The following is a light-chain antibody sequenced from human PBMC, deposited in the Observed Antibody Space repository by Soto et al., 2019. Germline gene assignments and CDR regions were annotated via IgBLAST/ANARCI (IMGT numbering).Light chain of an antibody. Sequence: QSALTQPASVSGSPGQSITISCTGTSSDVGGYNFVSWYQLHPSKAPKLMIYDVSNRPSGVSDRFSGSKSGNTASLTISGLQAEDEADYYCSSYTSSSTLEVFGGGTKLTVL. CDR3: SSYTSSSTLEV. J-gene: IGLJ2*01. V-gene: IGLV2-14*01. CDR1: SSDVGGYNF. CDR2: DVS.